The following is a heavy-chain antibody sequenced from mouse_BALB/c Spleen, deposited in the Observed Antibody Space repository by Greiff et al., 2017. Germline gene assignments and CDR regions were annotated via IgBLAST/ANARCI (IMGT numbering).Heavy chain of an antibody. D-gene: IGHD3-1*01. CDR1: GYAFTNYL. J-gene: IGHJ4*01. V-gene: IGHV1-54*01. CDR2: INPGSGGT. Sequence: VQLQQSGAELVRPGTSVKVSCKASGYAFTNYLIEWVKQRPGQGLEWIGVINPGSGGTNYNEKFKGKATLTADKSSSTAYMQLSSLTSDDSAVYYCARGSGYLYYYAMDYWGQGTSVTVSS. CDR3: ARGSGYLYYYAMDY.